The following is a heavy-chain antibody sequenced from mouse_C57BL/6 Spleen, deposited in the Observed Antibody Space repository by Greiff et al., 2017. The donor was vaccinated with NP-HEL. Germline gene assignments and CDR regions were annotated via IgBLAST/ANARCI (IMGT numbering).Heavy chain of an antibody. V-gene: IGHV14-4*01. CDR3: TPVDDGYSYFDY. CDR1: GFNIKDDY. J-gene: IGHJ2*01. D-gene: IGHD2-3*01. CDR2: IDPENGDT. Sequence: VQLKQSGAELVRPGASVKLSCTASGFNIKDDYMHWVKQRPEQGLEWIGWIDPENGDTEYASKFQGKATITADTSSNTAYLQLSSLTSEDTAVYYCTPVDDGYSYFDYWGQGTTLTVSS.